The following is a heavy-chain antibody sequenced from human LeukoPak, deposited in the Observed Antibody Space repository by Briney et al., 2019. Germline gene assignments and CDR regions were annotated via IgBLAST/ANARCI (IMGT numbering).Heavy chain of an antibody. CDR3: ARLIGTRAFDY. CDR1: GGSISSTSYF. CDR2: LDYTGST. V-gene: IGHV4-39*01. Sequence: SETLSLTCTVSGGSISSTSYFWGWIREPPGKGLEWVATLDYTGSTYYNPFLKSRVTMSVDASKNQFSLEVSSVTAADTAVYYCARLIGTRAFDYWGQGSLVTVSS. J-gene: IGHJ4*02. D-gene: IGHD2-2*01.